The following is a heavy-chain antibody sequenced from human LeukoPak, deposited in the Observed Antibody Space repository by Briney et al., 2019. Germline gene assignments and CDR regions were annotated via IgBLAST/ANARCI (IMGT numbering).Heavy chain of an antibody. J-gene: IGHJ4*02. Sequence: ASVKVSCKASGYTFTSYDINWVRQATGQGLEWMGWMNPNSGNTGYAQKFQGRVTMTRNTSISTAYMELSSLRSEDTAVYYCARLMVRDVAVAGTLGFGYWGQGTLVTVSS. CDR1: GYTFTSYD. CDR2: MNPNSGNT. CDR3: ARLMVRDVAVAGTLGFGY. D-gene: IGHD6-19*01. V-gene: IGHV1-8*01.